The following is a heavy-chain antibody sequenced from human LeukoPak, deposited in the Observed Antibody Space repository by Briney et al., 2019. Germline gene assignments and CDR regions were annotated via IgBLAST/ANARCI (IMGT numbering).Heavy chain of an antibody. V-gene: IGHV1-69*13. CDR3: ARGGDLAYYGGDCLGSIDY. J-gene: IGHJ4*02. Sequence: SVKVSCKASGRTFSSYAIRWLQQAPGQGLEWMGGIIPIFGTSNYLQKFQGGVTINAEESRSTAYVALSNLSSDETPVCDFARGGDLAYYGGDCLGSIDYWGQGALVS. CDR1: GRTFSSYA. CDR2: IIPIFGTS. D-gene: IGHD2-21*01.